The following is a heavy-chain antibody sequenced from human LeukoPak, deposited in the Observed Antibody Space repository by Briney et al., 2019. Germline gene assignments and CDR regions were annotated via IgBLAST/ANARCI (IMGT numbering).Heavy chain of an antibody. CDR2: IYTSGST. D-gene: IGHD2-2*01. J-gene: IGHJ4*02. CDR3: ARDERRYCSSTSCYYLH. CDR1: GGSISSYY. V-gene: IGHV4-4*07. Sequence: PSETLSLTCTVSGGSISSYYWSWIRQPAGKGLEWIGRIYTSGSTNYNPSLKSRVTMSVDTSKNQFSLKLSSVTAADTAVYCCARDERRYCSSTSCYYLHWGQGTLVTVSS.